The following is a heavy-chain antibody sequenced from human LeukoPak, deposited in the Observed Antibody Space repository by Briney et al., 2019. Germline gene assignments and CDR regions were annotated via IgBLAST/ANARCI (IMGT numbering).Heavy chain of an antibody. D-gene: IGHD1-26*01. Sequence: SVKVSCKASGDTISSYDISWVRQAPGQGLEWMGGIIPIFGTANYAQKFQGRVTITADESTSTAYMELSSLRSKDTAMYYCARGPQVGAFDLWGQGTVVTVSS. CDR1: GDTISSYD. CDR3: ARGPQVGAFDL. V-gene: IGHV1-69*01. CDR2: IIPIFGTA. J-gene: IGHJ3*01.